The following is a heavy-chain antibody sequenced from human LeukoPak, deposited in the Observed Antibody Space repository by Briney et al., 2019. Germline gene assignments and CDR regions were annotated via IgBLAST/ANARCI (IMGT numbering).Heavy chain of an antibody. Sequence: PSETLSLTCTVSGGSISSSSYYWGWIRQPPGKGLEWIGSIYYSGSTYYNPSLKSRVTISVDTSKNQFSLKLSSVTAADTAVYYCARDASLFRRAIGFDYWGQGTLVTVSS. CDR2: IYYSGST. V-gene: IGHV4-39*07. CDR1: GGSISSSSYY. D-gene: IGHD3-10*02. CDR3: ARDASLFRRAIGFDY. J-gene: IGHJ4*02.